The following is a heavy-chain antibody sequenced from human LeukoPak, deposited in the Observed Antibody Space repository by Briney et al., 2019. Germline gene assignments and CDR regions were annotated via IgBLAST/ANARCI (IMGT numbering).Heavy chain of an antibody. CDR2: INPSGGST. V-gene: IGHV1-46*01. D-gene: IGHD5-18*01. CDR3: ARVGYPNLVYFDY. CDR1: GGTFSSYA. Sequence: ASVKVSCKASGGTFSSYAISWVRQAPGQGLEWMGIINPSGGSTSYAQKFQGRVTMTRDTSTSTVYMELSSLRSEDTAVYYCARVGYPNLVYFDYWGQGTLVTVSS. J-gene: IGHJ4*02.